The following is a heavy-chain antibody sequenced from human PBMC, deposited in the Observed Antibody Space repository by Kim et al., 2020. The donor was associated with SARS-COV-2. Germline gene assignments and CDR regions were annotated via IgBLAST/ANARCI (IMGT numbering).Heavy chain of an antibody. D-gene: IGHD3-3*01. J-gene: IGHJ5*02. CDR2: ISSSGSTI. V-gene: IGHV3-48*03. Sequence: GGSLRLSCAASGFTFSSYEMNWVRQAPGKGLEWVSYISSSGSTIYYADSVKGRFTISRDNAKNSLYLQMNSLRAEDTAVYYCVGRVLRFLEWLPQWTREGFDPWGQGTLVTVSS. CDR3: VGRVLRFLEWLPQWTREGFDP. CDR1: GFTFSSYE.